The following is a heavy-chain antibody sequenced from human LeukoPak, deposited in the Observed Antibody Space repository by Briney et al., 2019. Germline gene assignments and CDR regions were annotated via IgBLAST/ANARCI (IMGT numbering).Heavy chain of an antibody. CDR2: IYHSGST. CDR1: GHSISSGYY. J-gene: IGHJ6*03. Sequence: SETLSLTCTVSGHSISSGYYWGWIRQPPGKGLEWIGSIYHSGSTYYNPSLKSRVTISVDTSKNQFSLKLSSVTAADTAVYYCARDGDGYNFNYYYMDVWGKGTTVTVSS. V-gene: IGHV4-38-2*02. CDR3: ARDGDGYNFNYYYMDV. D-gene: IGHD5-24*01.